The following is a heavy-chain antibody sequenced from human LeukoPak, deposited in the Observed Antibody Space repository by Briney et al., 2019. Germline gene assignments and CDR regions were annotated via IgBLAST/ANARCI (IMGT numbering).Heavy chain of an antibody. Sequence: PSETLSLTCTVSGGSISSSSYYWGWIRQPPGKGLEWIGSIYYSGSTYYNPSLKSRVTISVDTSKNQFSLKLSSVTAADTAVYYCARSSVTGHFDFWGQGTLVTVSS. CDR2: IYYSGST. CDR1: GGSISSSSYY. V-gene: IGHV4-39*07. CDR3: ARSSVTGHFDF. D-gene: IGHD6-19*01. J-gene: IGHJ4*02.